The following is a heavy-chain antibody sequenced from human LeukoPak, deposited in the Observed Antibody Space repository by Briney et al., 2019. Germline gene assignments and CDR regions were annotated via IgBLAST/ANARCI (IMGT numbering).Heavy chain of an antibody. Sequence: GGSLRLSCGASGFTFSSYGMHWVRQAPGKGLEWVAFIQHDGSITYYADSVKGRFTISRDNSKNTLDLQMNSLRAEDMAVYYCARGPWASGTQITSLDLWGRGTLVTVSS. J-gene: IGHJ2*01. CDR2: IQHDGSIT. D-gene: IGHD3-10*01. V-gene: IGHV3-30*02. CDR1: GFTFSSYG. CDR3: ARGPWASGTQITSLDL.